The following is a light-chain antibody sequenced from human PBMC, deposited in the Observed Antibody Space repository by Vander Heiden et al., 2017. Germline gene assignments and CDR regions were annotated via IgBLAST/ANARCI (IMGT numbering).Light chain of an antibody. CDR3: HQYYSLPYT. Sequence: DLVMPQPPDSLLASLGERAHINCKSSQRVLYSSNNKYYLAWYQQKPGQPPKLIIHWASTRASGVPDRFGGSGSGTDFTLTISSLQAEDVAVYYCHQYYSLPYTFGQGTKLGIK. J-gene: IGKJ2*01. V-gene: IGKV4-1*01. CDR2: WAS. CDR1: QRVLYSSNNKYY.